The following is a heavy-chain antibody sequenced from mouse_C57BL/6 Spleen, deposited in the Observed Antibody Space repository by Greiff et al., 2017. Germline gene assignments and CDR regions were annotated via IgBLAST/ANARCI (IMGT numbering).Heavy chain of an antibody. CDR1: GFTFSSYT. D-gene: IGHD1-1*01. CDR3: ARHEASISTGVAYYFDY. V-gene: IGHV5-9*01. CDR2: ISGGGGNT. J-gene: IGHJ2*01. Sequence: DVKLVESGGGLVKPGGSLKLSCAASGFTFSSYTMSWVRQTPEKRLEWVATISGGGGNTYYPDSVKGRFTISKDNARNTLYLQMSSLRTEDTALYYCARHEASISTGVAYYFDYWGQGTTLTVSS.